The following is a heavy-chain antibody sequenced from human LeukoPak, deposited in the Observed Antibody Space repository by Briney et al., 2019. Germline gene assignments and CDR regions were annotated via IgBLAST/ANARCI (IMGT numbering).Heavy chain of an antibody. CDR2: INRDGSST. Sequence: PGGSLRLSCAASGIIFSNYWMHWVRQAPGKGLVWVSRINRDGSSTSYADSVKGRFTISRDNAKNTLYLQMNSLRAEDTAVYYCAKVRWDNSGWYYLDNWGQGTLVTVSS. CDR3: AKVRWDNSGWYYLDN. J-gene: IGHJ4*02. D-gene: IGHD6-19*01. CDR1: GIIFSNYW. V-gene: IGHV3-74*01.